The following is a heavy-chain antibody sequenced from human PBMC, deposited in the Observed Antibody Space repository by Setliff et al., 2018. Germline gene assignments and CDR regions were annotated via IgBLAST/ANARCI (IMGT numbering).Heavy chain of an antibody. CDR2: ISGYNGKT. CDR1: GYTFTNYG. CDR3: ARSPAVLGIVYLDP. J-gene: IGHJ5*02. D-gene: IGHD2-15*01. Sequence: ASVKVSCKASGYTFTNYGVSWVRQAPGQGLEWMGWISGYNGKTNYAQKVQGRVSMTTHTSTSTAYMELRSLRSDDTAVYYCARSPAVLGIVYLDPWGQGTLVTVSS. V-gene: IGHV1-18*01.